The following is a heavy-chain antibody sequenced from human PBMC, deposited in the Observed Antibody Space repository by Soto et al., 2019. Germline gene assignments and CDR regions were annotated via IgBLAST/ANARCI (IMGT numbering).Heavy chain of an antibody. Sequence: QVQLVQSGAEVKKPGASVKVSCKASGYTFTSYAMHWVRQAPGQRLEWMGWINAGNGNTKYSQKFQGRVTITRDTSASTADMELSSLRSEDTAVYYCARSEPKGYCSSTSCYGAFDIWGQGTMVTVSS. V-gene: IGHV1-3*01. CDR3: ARSEPKGYCSSTSCYGAFDI. D-gene: IGHD2-2*01. CDR2: INAGNGNT. CDR1: GYTFTSYA. J-gene: IGHJ3*02.